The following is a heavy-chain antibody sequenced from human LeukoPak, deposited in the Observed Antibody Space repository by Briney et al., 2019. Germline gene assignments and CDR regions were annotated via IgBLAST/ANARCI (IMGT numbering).Heavy chain of an antibody. J-gene: IGHJ4*02. Sequence: SGPTLVKPTQTLTQTCTFSGFSLNTSGVNVGWIRQPPGKALEWHALIYWDDDKRYSPSLKSRLTVTKDTSKNQVVLTMINMDPVDTATFYCAHLGGGYWGQGTLVTVSS. V-gene: IGHV2-5*02. CDR1: GFSLNTSGVN. CDR2: IYWDDDK. D-gene: IGHD2-15*01. CDR3: AHLGGGY.